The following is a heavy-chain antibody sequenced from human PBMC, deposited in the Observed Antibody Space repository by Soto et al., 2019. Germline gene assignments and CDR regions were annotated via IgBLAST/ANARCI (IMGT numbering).Heavy chain of an antibody. CDR1: GGSISSYY. Sequence: PSETLSLTCTVSGGSISSYYWSWIRQPPGKGLEWIGYIYYSGSTNYNPSLKSRVSISLDTLKSRFSLKLSCVTAADTAVYYCARDLGAVAGTYGLADNSYHYGMDVWGQGTTVTVSS. J-gene: IGHJ6*02. V-gene: IGHV4-59*01. CDR2: IYYSGST. D-gene: IGHD6-19*01. CDR3: ARDLGAVAGTYGLADNSYHYGMDV.